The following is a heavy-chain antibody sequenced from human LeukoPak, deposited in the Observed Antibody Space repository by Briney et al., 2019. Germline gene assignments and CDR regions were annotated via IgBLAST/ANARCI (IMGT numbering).Heavy chain of an antibody. CDR1: GNTFTSHY. J-gene: IGHJ4*02. D-gene: IGHD3-22*01. Sequence: GASVKVSCKASGNTFTSHYIHWVRQAPGQGLEWMGIINPSGDTTKYTQEFQGRLTMTRDRPTSTVYMDLSSLRSEDTAVYYCATTEAYSSLAQFDYWGQGTLVTVSS. CDR2: INPSGDTT. CDR3: ATTEAYSSLAQFDY. V-gene: IGHV1-46*01.